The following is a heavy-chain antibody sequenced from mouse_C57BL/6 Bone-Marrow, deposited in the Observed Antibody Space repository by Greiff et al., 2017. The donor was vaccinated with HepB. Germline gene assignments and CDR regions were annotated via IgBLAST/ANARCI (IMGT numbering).Heavy chain of an antibody. Sequence: QVQLKESGAELAKPGASVKLPCKASGYTFTSYWMHWVKQRPGQGLEWIGYINPSSGYTKYNQKFKDKATLTADKSSSTAYMQLSSLTYEDSAVYYCAKRVFIYYYGSSYAWFAYWGQGTLVTVSA. CDR2: INPSSGYT. CDR3: AKRVFIYYYGSSYAWFAY. D-gene: IGHD1-1*01. J-gene: IGHJ3*01. CDR1: GYTFTSYW. V-gene: IGHV1-7*01.